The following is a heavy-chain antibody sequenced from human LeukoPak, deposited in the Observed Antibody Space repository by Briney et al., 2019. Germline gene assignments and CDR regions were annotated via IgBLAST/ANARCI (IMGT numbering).Heavy chain of an antibody. J-gene: IGHJ4*02. Sequence: SVKVSCKASGGTFGSYAISWVRQAPGQGLEWMGGIIPIFGTANYAQKFQGRVTITTDESTSTAYMELSSLRSEDTAVYYCASPDLAGGPQDFDYWGQGTLVTVSS. CDR2: IIPIFGTA. CDR3: ASPDLAGGPQDFDY. CDR1: GGTFGSYA. V-gene: IGHV1-69*05.